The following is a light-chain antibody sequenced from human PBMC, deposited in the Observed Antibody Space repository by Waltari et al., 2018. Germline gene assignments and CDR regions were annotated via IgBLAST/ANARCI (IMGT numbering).Light chain of an antibody. CDR3: QQYGISPGT. Sequence: EIVLTQSPGTLSLSPGEGATLSCRASQRVSSSYLTWYQQTPGQAPSLLSYGAASRATGVPDRFSGSGSGTDFTLTISRLEPEDFAVYYCQQYGISPGTFGQGTKLEIK. CDR2: GAA. CDR1: QRVSSSY. J-gene: IGKJ2*01. V-gene: IGKV3-20*01.